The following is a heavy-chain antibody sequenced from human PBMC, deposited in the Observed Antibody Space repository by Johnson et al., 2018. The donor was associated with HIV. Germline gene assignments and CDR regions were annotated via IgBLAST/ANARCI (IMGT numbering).Heavy chain of an antibody. D-gene: IGHD4-11*01. V-gene: IGHV3-30-3*01. CDR3: AKPKTVTTFGPPNDAFDI. Sequence: QVQLVESGGGVVQPGRSLRLSCAASGFTFSSYAMHWVRQAPGKGLEWVAVISYDGSNKYYADSVKGRVPITRDNSKNTLYLQMNSLRAEDTAVYYCAKPKTVTTFGPPNDAFDIWGQGTMVTVSS. J-gene: IGHJ3*02. CDR1: GFTFSSYA. CDR2: ISYDGSNK.